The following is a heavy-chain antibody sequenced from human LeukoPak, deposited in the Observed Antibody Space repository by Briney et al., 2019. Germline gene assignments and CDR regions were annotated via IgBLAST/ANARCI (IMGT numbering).Heavy chain of an antibody. CDR2: IYYSGTT. CDR1: GGSIGSSNYY. Sequence: PETLSLTFTESGGSIGSSNYYWRWIRQPPGKGLEWIGTIYYSGTTYYNPSLKSRVIISVDISKNQYSLNLNSVTAADTADYSSAKHLYRGVRFDYWGQGALVTVSS. D-gene: IGHD3-10*01. CDR3: AKHLYRGVRFDY. J-gene: IGHJ4*02. V-gene: IGHV4-39*01.